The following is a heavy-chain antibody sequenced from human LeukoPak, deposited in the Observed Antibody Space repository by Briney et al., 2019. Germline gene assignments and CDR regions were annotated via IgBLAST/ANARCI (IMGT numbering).Heavy chain of an antibody. Sequence: GGSLRLSCAASGFTFSSYEMNWVRQAPGKGLEWVSYISSSGSTIYHADSVKGRFTISRDNSKNTLYLQMNSLRAEDTAMYYCARGGDGYNSDLDYWGQGTLVTVSS. CDR2: ISSSGSTI. CDR1: GFTFSSYE. D-gene: IGHD5-24*01. CDR3: ARGGDGYNSDLDY. V-gene: IGHV3-48*03. J-gene: IGHJ4*02.